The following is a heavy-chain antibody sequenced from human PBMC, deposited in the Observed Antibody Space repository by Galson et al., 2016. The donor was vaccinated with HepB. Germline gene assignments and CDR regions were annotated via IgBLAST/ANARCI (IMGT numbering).Heavy chain of an antibody. V-gene: IGHV3-74*01. D-gene: IGHD1-20*01. CDR2: VNTDGSGA. Sequence: SLRLSCAASGFTFSTYWNNWVRQAPGKGLVWLARVNTDGSGADYADSVKGRFTISRDNSKNTLYLEMNSLRAEDTAVYYCARDNWDDAGCSVDHWGQGTLVTVSS. J-gene: IGHJ4*02. CDR3: ARDNWDDAGCSVDH. CDR1: GFTFSTYW.